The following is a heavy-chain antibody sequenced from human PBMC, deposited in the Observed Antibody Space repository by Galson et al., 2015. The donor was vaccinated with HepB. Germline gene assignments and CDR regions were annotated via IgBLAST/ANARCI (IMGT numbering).Heavy chain of an antibody. CDR1: GFTFSSYA. CDR2: ISYDGSNK. J-gene: IGHJ4*02. Sequence: SLRLSCAASGFTFSSYAMHWVRQAPGKGLEWVAVISYDGSNKYYADSVKGRFTISRDNSKNTLYLRMNSLRAEDTAVYYCARDPDIVVVPAAYGFDYWGQGTLVTVSS. V-gene: IGHV3-30*04. CDR3: ARDPDIVVVPAAYGFDY. D-gene: IGHD2-2*01.